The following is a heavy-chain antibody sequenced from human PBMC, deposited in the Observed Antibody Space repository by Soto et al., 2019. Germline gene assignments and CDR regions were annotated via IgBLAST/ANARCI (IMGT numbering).Heavy chain of an antibody. CDR2: ISSSSSTI. CDR3: ARGRHRSGWADDY. J-gene: IGHJ4*02. V-gene: IGHV3-48*01. Sequence: EVQLVESGGGLVQPGGSLRLSCAASGFTFSSYSMNWVRQAPGKGLEWVSYISSSSSTIYYADSVKGRFTISRDNAKNPLYLQMNTLGAEDTAVYYCARGRHRSGWADDYWGQGTLVTVSS. CDR1: GFTFSSYS. D-gene: IGHD6-19*01.